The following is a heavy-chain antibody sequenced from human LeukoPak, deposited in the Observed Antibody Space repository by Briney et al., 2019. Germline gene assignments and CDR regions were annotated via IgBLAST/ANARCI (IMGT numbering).Heavy chain of an antibody. CDR1: GFTFDDYA. D-gene: IGHD5-18*01. V-gene: IGHV3-9*01. CDR3: AKDPPRNSYGHSYGMDV. CDR2: ISWNSGSI. Sequence: GRSLRLSCAASGFTFDDYAMHWVRQAPGKGLEWVSGISWNSGSIGYADSVKGRFTISRDNAKNSLYLQMNSLRAEDTALYYCAKDPPRNSYGHSYGMDVWGQGTTVTVSS. J-gene: IGHJ6*02.